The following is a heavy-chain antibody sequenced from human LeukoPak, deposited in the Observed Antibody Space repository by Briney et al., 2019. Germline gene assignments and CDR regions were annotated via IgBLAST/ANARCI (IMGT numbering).Heavy chain of an antibody. D-gene: IGHD1-1*01. CDR1: GFTFSSYT. V-gene: IGHV3-23*01. J-gene: IGHJ4*02. Sequence: GGSLRLSCAASGFTFSSYTINWVRQAPGKGLEWVSALSGSGGKAYYADSVKGRFTISRDNSKNTLYLQMNSLRAEGTAVYYCAKERTSEGYFDYWGQGTLVTVSS. CDR2: LSGSGGKA. CDR3: AKERTSEGYFDY.